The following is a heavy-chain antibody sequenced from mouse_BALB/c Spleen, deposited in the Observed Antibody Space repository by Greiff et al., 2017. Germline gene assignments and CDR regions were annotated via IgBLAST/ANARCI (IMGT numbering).Heavy chain of an antibody. CDR3: VRSEIYYDYDGYAMDY. D-gene: IGHD2-4*01. V-gene: IGHV10-1*02. CDR2: IRSKSNNYAT. CDR1: GFTFNTYA. J-gene: IGHJ4*01. Sequence: EVKLMESGGGLVQPKGSLKLSCAASGFTFNTYAMNWVRQAPGKGLEWVARIRSKSNNYATYYADSVKDRFTISRDDSQSMLYLQMNNLKTEDTAMYYCVRSEIYYDYDGYAMDYWGQGTSVTVSS.